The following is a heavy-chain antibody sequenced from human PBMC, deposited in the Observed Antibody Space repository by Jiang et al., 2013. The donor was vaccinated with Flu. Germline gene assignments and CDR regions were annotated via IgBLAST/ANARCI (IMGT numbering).Heavy chain of an antibody. J-gene: IGHJ5*02. Sequence: LLKPSETLSLTCTMYSGSISGSGYYGAWIRQPPGKGLEWIGNINYSGRTFYNPSLKSRVTISLDTSKSQFSLKLTSVTAADTAVYYCATFLYGDFVGYFDPWGQGTLVTVSS. D-gene: IGHD4-17*01. CDR2: INYSGRT. CDR3: ATFLYGDFVGYFDP. V-gene: IGHV4-39*07. CDR1: SGSISGSGYY.